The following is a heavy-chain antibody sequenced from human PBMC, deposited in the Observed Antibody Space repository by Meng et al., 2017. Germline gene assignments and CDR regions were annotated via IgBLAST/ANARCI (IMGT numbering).Heavy chain of an antibody. Sequence: SVKVSCKASGYTFTSYAMNWVRQAPGQGLEWMGWINTNTGNPTYAQGFTGRFVFSLDTSVSTAYLQISSLKAEDTAVYYCASCEAFYGSGSYYPFDYWGQGTLVTVSS. CDR2: INTNTGNP. D-gene: IGHD3-10*01. V-gene: IGHV7-4-1*02. J-gene: IGHJ4*02. CDR3: ASCEAFYGSGSYYPFDY. CDR1: GYTFTSYA.